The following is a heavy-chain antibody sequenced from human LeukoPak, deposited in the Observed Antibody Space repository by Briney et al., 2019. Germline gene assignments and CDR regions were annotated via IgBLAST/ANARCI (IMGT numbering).Heavy chain of an antibody. Sequence: SETLSLTCAVYGGSFSGYYWSWIRQPPGKGLEWIGEISHSGSTNYNPSLKSRVTISVDTSKNQFSLKLSSVTAADTAVYYCARDYVYGSGSYYNRGFDYWGQGTLVTVSS. D-gene: IGHD3-10*01. J-gene: IGHJ4*02. CDR1: GGSFSGYY. CDR3: ARDYVYGSGSYYNRGFDY. V-gene: IGHV4-34*01. CDR2: ISHSGST.